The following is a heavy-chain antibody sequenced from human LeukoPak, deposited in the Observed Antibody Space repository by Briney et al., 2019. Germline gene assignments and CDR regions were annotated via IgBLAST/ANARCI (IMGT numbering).Heavy chain of an antibody. Sequence: GESLQISFKGSGYSFTSYWIGWVRPMPGKGLEWMGIIYPGDSDTRYSPSFQGQVTISADKSISTAYLQWSSLKASDTAMYYCARHQGRYGDYAEVWFDPWGQGTLVTVSS. CDR1: GYSFTSYW. J-gene: IGHJ5*02. CDR2: IYPGDSDT. CDR3: ARHQGRYGDYAEVWFDP. V-gene: IGHV5-51*01. D-gene: IGHD4-17*01.